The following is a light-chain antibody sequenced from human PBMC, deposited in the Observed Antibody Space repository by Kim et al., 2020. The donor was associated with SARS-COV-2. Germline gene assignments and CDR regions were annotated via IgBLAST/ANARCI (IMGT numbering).Light chain of an antibody. J-gene: IGKJ1*01. CDR1: ESLLHSSVYDY. CDR3: MQALLGRT. V-gene: IGKV2-28*01. CDR2: LGS. Sequence: ESASISFRSSESLLHSSVYDYLDWYVQKPGQSPQLLIYLGSNRASGVPDRFSGSGSGTDFTLKISRVEADDVGVYYCMQALLGRTFGQGTKVDIK.